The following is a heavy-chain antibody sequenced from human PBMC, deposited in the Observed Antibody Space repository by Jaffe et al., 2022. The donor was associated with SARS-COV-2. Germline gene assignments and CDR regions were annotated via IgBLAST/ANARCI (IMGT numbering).Heavy chain of an antibody. V-gene: IGHV1-3*01. J-gene: IGHJ1*01. D-gene: IGHD2-21*02. Sequence: QVLLVQSGPEVKKPGASVKVSCKASGYSFINYAIQWVRQASGQSLERMGWINADNGDTGYSQKFQGRVTITRDTSASTVYMELSSLRSEDTAVYYCARDQTSYCDGDCSLQYWGQGTLVSVSS. CDR2: INADNGDT. CDR1: GYSFINYA. CDR3: ARDQTSYCDGDCSLQY.